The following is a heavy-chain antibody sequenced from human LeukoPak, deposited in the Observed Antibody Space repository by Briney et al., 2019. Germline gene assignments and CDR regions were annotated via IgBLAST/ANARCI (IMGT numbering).Heavy chain of an antibody. D-gene: IGHD3-10*01. CDR2: IYYSGST. Sequence: PSETLSLTCTVSGGSTSSGDYYWSWIRQPPGKGLEWIGYIYYSGSTYYNPSLKSRATISVDTSKNQFSLKLSSVTAADTAVYYCARVTMVRGVTEVDYWGQGTLVTVSS. J-gene: IGHJ4*02. V-gene: IGHV4-30-4*01. CDR3: ARVTMVRGVTEVDY. CDR1: GGSTSSGDYY.